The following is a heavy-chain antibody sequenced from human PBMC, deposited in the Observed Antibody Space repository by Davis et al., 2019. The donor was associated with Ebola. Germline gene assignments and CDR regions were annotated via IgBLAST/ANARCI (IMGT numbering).Heavy chain of an antibody. CDR3: ARGGNSIKELGAFDI. D-gene: IGHD4-23*01. CDR1: GGSISPSGSY. V-gene: IGHV4-39*01. J-gene: IGHJ3*02. Sequence: SETLSLTCTVSGGSISPSGSYWGCVRQSPGKGLGWLASIYYSGNTYYDPSLKSRFTISVDTSKNQFSLKLSSVTAADTAVYYCARGGNSIKELGAFDIWGQGTMVTVSS. CDR2: IYYSGNT.